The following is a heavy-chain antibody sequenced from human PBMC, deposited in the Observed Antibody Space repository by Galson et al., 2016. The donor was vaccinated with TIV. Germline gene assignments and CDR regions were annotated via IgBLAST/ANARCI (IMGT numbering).Heavy chain of an antibody. D-gene: IGHD5-18*01. Sequence: SLRLSCAASGFAVNSNYMSWVRQAPGKGLAWVSLIYSDGHTYYADSVQGRFTISRDNSKNTLFLQMNTLRAEDTAVYYRARVRDRGGYSYGDDAFDIWGQGTMVTVSS. J-gene: IGHJ3*02. V-gene: IGHV3-53*01. CDR3: ARVRDRGGYSYGDDAFDI. CDR1: GFAVNSNY. CDR2: IYSDGHT.